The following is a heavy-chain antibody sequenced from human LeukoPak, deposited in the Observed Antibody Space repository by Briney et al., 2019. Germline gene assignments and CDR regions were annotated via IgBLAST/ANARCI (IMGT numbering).Heavy chain of an antibody. V-gene: IGHV3-48*01. CDR1: GFTFSSYS. Sequence: GGSLRLSCAASGFTFSSYSMNWVRQAPGKGLEWVSYISSSSSTIYYADSVKGRFTISRDNAKNSLYLQMNSLRAEDTAVYYCARARGFWSGYFTYYYMDVWGKGTTVTISS. D-gene: IGHD3-3*01. CDR2: ISSSSSTI. J-gene: IGHJ6*03. CDR3: ARARGFWSGYFTYYYMDV.